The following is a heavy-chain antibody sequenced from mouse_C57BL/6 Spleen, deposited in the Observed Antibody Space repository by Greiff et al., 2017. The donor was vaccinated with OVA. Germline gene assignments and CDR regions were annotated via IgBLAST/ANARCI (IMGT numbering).Heavy chain of an antibody. CDR1: GFSFNTYA. D-gene: IGHD2-4*01. Sequence: EVMLVESGGGLVQPKGSLKLSCAASGFSFNTYAMNWVRQAPGKGLEWVARIRSKSNNYATYYADSVKDRFTISRDDSESMLYLQMNNLKTEDTAMYYCVRQKDYDEEGRCAYWGQGTLVTVSA. J-gene: IGHJ3*01. CDR2: IRSKSNNYAT. CDR3: VRQKDYDEEGRCAY. V-gene: IGHV10-1*01.